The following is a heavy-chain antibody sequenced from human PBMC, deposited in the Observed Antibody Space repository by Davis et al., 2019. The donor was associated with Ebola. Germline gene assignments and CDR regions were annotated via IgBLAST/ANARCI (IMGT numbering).Heavy chain of an antibody. Sequence: GESLKISCAGSGFIFSHYGMHWVRQAPGKGLEWVAFIRYDGTNKDYGDSVKGRFSISRDSTSNTLYLQMNGLRAEDTAVYYCARSSYQPDYWGQGTLVTVSS. J-gene: IGHJ4*02. V-gene: IGHV3-30*02. D-gene: IGHD2-2*01. CDR1: GFIFSHYG. CDR3: ARSSYQPDY. CDR2: IRYDGTNK.